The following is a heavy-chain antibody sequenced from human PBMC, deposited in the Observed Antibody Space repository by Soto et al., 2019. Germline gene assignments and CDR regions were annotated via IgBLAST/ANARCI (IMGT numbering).Heavy chain of an antibody. Sequence: ASVKVCCKASGGTFSSYTISWVRQAPGQGLEWMGRIIPILGIANYAQKFQGRVTITADKSTSTAYMELSSLRSEDTAVYYCARLRYCSGGSCYPNYFDYWGQGTLVTVSS. D-gene: IGHD2-15*01. V-gene: IGHV1-69*02. CDR3: ARLRYCSGGSCYPNYFDY. J-gene: IGHJ4*02. CDR1: GGTFSSYT. CDR2: IIPILGIA.